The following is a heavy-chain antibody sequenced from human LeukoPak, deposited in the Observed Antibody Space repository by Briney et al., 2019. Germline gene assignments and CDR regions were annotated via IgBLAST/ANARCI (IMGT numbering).Heavy chain of an antibody. CDR1: GLTFSTSG. J-gene: IGHJ4*02. Sequence: GGSLRLSCTASGLTFSTSGFNWVRQAPGKGLEWVASIGPTGSHRYHADSIKGRFTISRDNANNFLYLQMNSLRAEDTAVYYCATETNGRHYDYWGQGTLLTVSS. CDR3: ATETNGRHYDY. CDR2: IGPTGSHR. V-gene: IGHV3-21*06. D-gene: IGHD1-14*01.